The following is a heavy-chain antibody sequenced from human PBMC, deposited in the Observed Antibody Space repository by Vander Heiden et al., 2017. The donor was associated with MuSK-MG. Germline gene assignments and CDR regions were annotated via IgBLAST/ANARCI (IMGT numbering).Heavy chain of an antibody. CDR3: ARDKGYYYDSSGYYYGYYYYYYGMDV. J-gene: IGHJ6*02. Sequence: QAQLVESGGGVVQPGRSLSLPCAASGFTFSSHGMHWVRQAPGKGLEWVAVIWYDGSNKYYADSVKSRFTISRDNSKNTLYLQMNSLRAEDTAVYYCARDKGYYYDSSGYYYGYYYYYYGMDVWGQGTTVTVSS. CDR1: GFTFSSHG. D-gene: IGHD3-22*01. CDR2: IWYDGSNK. V-gene: IGHV3-33*01.